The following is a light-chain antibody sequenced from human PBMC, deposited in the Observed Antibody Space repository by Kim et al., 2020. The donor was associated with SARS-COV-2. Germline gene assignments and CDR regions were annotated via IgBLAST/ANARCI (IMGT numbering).Light chain of an antibody. Sequence: DIQMTQSPSTLSASVGDRVTVTCRASQSINGWLAWYQQKPGKAPNLLIYDVSNLESGVPSRFSGSASGTEFTLTISSLQPDDFATYYCQQYDRYPLTFGGGTKVDIK. CDR2: DVS. J-gene: IGKJ4*01. CDR3: QQYDRYPLT. CDR1: QSINGW. V-gene: IGKV1-5*01.